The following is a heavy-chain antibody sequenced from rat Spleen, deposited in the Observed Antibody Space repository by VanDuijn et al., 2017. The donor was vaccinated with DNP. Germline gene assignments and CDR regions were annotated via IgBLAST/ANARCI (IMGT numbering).Heavy chain of an antibody. Sequence: EVQLQESGPGLVKPSQSLSLTCSVTGHSITSSYRWNWIRKFPGNKLEWLGYINNAGNTNYNPSLKSRISITRDTSKNQFFLQVNSVTTEDTATYYCARSYYDGSYYYGNWGRGVMVTVSS. D-gene: IGHD1-12*02. CDR2: INNAGNT. CDR1: GHSITSSYR. CDR3: ARSYYDGSYYYGN. V-gene: IGHV3-3*01. J-gene: IGHJ2*01.